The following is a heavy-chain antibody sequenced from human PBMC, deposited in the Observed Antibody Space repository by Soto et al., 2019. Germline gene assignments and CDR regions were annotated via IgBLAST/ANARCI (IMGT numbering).Heavy chain of an antibody. Sequence: EVQLVESGGDLVQPGGSLKLSCAASGFTFSGSAIHWVRQASGKGLEWVGHIRRRAKNYATVYAASVKGRFIISRDDSKNTAYLQMNSLKTDDTAVDYCTRTFEGSDYFSPDFDYWGQGTLVTVSS. CDR3: TRTFEGSDYFSPDFDY. CDR2: IRRRAKNYAT. V-gene: IGHV3-73*02. D-gene: IGHD3-10*01. J-gene: IGHJ4*02. CDR1: GFTFSGSA.